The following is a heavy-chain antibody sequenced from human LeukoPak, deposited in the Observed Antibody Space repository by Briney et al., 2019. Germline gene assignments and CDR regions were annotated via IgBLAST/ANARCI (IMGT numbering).Heavy chain of an antibody. D-gene: IGHD2-2*01. CDR2: INPNSGGT. Sequence: ASVKVSCKASGYTFTGYYMHWVRQAPGQGLEWMGWINPNSGGTNYAQKFQGRVTMTRDTSISTAYMELSRLRSDDTAVYYCARGSGCSSTSCPYYYMDVWGIGTTVTVSS. CDR3: ARGSGCSSTSCPYYYMDV. J-gene: IGHJ6*03. V-gene: IGHV1-2*02. CDR1: GYTFTGYY.